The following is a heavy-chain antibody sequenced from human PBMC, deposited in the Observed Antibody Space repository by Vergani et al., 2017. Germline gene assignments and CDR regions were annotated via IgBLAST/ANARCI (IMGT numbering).Heavy chain of an antibody. D-gene: IGHD6-19*01. Sequence: EVQLVESGGGLVQPGGSLRLSCAASGFTFSSYWMSWVRQAPGKGLEWVANIKQDGSEKYYVDSVKGRFTISRDNAKNSLYLQMNSLRAEDTAVYYCARDLSKSSGWYYYYYGMDVWGQGTTVTVSS. V-gene: IGHV3-7*01. CDR1: GFTFSSYW. CDR2: IKQDGSEK. J-gene: IGHJ6*02. CDR3: ARDLSKSSGWYYYYYGMDV.